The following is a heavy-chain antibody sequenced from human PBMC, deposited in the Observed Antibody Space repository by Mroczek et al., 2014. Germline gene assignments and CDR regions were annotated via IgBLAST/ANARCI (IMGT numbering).Heavy chain of an antibody. CDR1: GFTFSSYG. D-gene: IGHD3-10*01. CDR2: ISYDGSNK. CDR3: ATPLPNGSGSYFDPSYYYYGMDV. J-gene: IGHJ6*02. V-gene: IGHV3-30*03. Sequence: QVQLVQSGGGVVQPGRSLRLSCAASGFTFSSYGMHWVRQAPGKGLEWVAVISYDGSNKYYADSVKGRFTISRDNSKNTLYLQMNSLRAEDTAVYYCATPLPNGSGSYFDPSYYYYGMDVWGQGTTVTVSS.